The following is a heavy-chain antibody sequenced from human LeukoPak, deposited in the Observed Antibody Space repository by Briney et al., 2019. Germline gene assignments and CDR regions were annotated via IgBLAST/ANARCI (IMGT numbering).Heavy chain of an antibody. CDR2: IRYDGSNK. D-gene: IGHD2-21*01. V-gene: IGHV3-30*02. CDR1: GFTFSSYG. Sequence: GGSLRLSCAASGFTFSSYGMHWVRQAPGKGLEWVAFIRYDGSNKYYADSVKGRFTISRDNSKNTLCLQMNSLRAEDTAVYHCARGERRELLDGFDFWGQGTLVTVSS. CDR3: ARGERRELLDGFDF. J-gene: IGHJ4*02.